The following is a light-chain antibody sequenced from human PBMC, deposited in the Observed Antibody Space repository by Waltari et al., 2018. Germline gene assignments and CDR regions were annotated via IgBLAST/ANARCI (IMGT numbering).Light chain of an antibody. V-gene: IGLV2-14*02. Sequence: QSALTQPASMSGSPGQSITISCSVTSSDCGSYNAVSWYQHHPNKPPKLMIYEVNNRPSGISNRFSGSKSGNTASLTISGLQTEDEADYYCSSYTGRVYVFGTGTKVTVL. CDR2: EVN. CDR3: SSYTGRVYV. J-gene: IGLJ1*01. CDR1: SSDCGSYNA.